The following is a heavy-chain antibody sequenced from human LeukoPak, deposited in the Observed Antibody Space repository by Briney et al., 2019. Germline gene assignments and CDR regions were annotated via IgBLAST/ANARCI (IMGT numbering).Heavy chain of an antibody. CDR2: ISAYNGNT. J-gene: IGHJ4*02. D-gene: IGHD1-26*01. Sequence: ASVKVSCKASGYTFTSYGISWVRQAPGQGLEWMGWISAYNGNTNYAQKLQGRVTMTTDTSTSTAYVELRSLRSDDTAVYYCAREMEDSGSYFFDYWGQGTLVTVSS. CDR1: GYTFTSYG. CDR3: AREMEDSGSYFFDY. V-gene: IGHV1-18*01.